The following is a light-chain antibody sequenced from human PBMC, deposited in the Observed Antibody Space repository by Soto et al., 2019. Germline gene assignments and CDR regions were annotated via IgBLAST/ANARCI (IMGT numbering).Light chain of an antibody. CDR3: QQYGSLVT. CDR2: GAS. J-gene: IGKJ1*01. CDR1: QSVSSSY. Sequence: IVLTQSPGTLSLSPGETATLSCRASQSVSSSYLAWYQQKPGRAPRLLIDGASSRATGIPDRFSGSGSGTDFTLTISILEPDDLAVYYCQQYGSLVTFGQGTKVDIK. V-gene: IGKV3-20*01.